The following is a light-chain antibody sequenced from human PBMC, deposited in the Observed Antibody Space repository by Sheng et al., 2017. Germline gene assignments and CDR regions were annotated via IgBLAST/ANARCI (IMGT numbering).Light chain of an antibody. CDR1: QGISSY. Sequence: DIQLTQSPSFLSASVGDRVTITCRASQGISSYLAWYQQKPGKAPKLLIYAASTLQSGVPSRFSGSGSGTEFTLTISSLQPEDFATYYCQQLNSYPPTFGPRDRNVDI. J-gene: IGKJ3*01. V-gene: IGKV1-9*01. CDR3: QQLNSYPPT. CDR2: AAS.